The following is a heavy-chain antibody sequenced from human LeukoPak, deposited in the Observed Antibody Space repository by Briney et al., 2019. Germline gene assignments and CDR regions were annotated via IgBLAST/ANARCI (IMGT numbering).Heavy chain of an antibody. CDR2: ISGSGDRT. J-gene: IGHJ3*02. D-gene: IGHD1-1*01. Sequence: GGSLRLSCAASGLTISSSGMNWVRQAPGKGLEWVSAISGSGDRTHYADSVRGRFTISRDTSKDTLYLQMNSLRADDTAVYYCARDGSNDRSGDNDGFDMWGQGTMVTVSS. V-gene: IGHV3-23*01. CDR1: GLTISSSG. CDR3: ARDGSNDRSGDNDGFDM.